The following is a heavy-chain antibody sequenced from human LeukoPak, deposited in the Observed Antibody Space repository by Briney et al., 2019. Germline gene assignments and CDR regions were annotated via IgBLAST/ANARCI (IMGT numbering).Heavy chain of an antibody. CDR3: ARVARGIVVVPATYYYYYMDV. Sequence: PSETLSLTCTVSGGSISSYYWSWIRQPPGKGLEWIGYIYYSGSTNYNPSLKSRVTISVDTSKNQFSLKLSSVTAADTAVYYCARVARGIVVVPATYYYYYMDVWGKGTTVTVSS. V-gene: IGHV4-59*01. CDR2: IYYSGST. CDR1: GGSISSYY. J-gene: IGHJ6*03. D-gene: IGHD2-2*01.